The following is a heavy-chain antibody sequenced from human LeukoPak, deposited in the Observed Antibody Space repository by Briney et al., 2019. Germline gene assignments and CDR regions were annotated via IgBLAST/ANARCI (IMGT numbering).Heavy chain of an antibody. D-gene: IGHD2-2*01. J-gene: IGHJ6*02. CDR2: IKQDGSEK. V-gene: IGHV3-7*01. CDR1: GFTFSSYW. CDR3: ARAPRSVVQLKYYGMDV. Sequence: GGSLRLSCAASGFTFSSYWMSWVRQAPGKGLEWVANIKQDGSEKYYVDSVKGRFTISRDKAKNSLYLQMNSLRAEDTAVYYCARAPRSVVQLKYYGMDVWGQGTTVTVSS.